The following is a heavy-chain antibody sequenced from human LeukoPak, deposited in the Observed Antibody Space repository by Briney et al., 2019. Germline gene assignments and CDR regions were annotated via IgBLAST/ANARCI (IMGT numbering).Heavy chain of an antibody. V-gene: IGHV4-59*05. CDR3: ARHRYTAMASSFRY. CDR1: DGSISSYY. Sequence: PSETLSLTCTVSDGSISSYYWSWIRQPPGKGLEWIGSIYYSGSTYYNPSLKSRVTISVDTSKNQFSLKLSSVTAADTAVYYCARHRYTAMASSFRYWGQGTLVTVSS. J-gene: IGHJ4*02. CDR2: IYYSGST. D-gene: IGHD5-18*01.